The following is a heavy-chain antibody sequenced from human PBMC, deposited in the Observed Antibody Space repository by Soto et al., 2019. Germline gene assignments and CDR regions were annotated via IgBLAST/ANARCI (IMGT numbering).Heavy chain of an antibody. Sequence: QVQLQESGPGLVKPSETLSLTCTVSGGSISSYYWSWIRQPPGKGLEWIGYIYYSGSTNYNPSLKSRVTIAVDTSKNQFSLKLSSVTAADTAVYYCARPRDYGSGSYSDAFDIWGQGTMVTVSS. D-gene: IGHD3-10*01. CDR2: IYYSGST. CDR1: GGSISSYY. CDR3: ARPRDYGSGSYSDAFDI. J-gene: IGHJ3*02. V-gene: IGHV4-59*01.